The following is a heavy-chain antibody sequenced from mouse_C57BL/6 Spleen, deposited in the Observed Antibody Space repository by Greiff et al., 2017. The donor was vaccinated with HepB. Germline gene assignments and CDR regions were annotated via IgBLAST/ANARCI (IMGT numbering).Heavy chain of an antibody. V-gene: IGHV1-64*01. J-gene: IGHJ3*01. CDR2: IHPNSGST. Sequence: QVQLQQPGAELVKPGASVKLSCKASGYTFTSYWMHWVKQRPGQGLEWIGMIHPNSGSTNYNEKFKSKATLTVDKSSSTAYMQLSSLTSEDSAVYVCAPAITTVVGGFAYWGQGTLVTVSA. D-gene: IGHD1-1*01. CDR1: GYTFTSYW. CDR3: APAITTVVGGFAY.